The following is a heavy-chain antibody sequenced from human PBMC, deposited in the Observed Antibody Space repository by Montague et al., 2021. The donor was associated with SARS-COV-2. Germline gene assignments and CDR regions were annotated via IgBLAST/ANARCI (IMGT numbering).Heavy chain of an antibody. J-gene: IGHJ2*01. CDR1: GGSFSDYY. Sequence: SETLSLTCAVHGGSFSDYYWSWIHQAPGKGLEWIGEINHSGSTNYNPSLKSQVPISVDTSKNQFSLKLSPVTAADTAVYYCAGGAPTITMIVVVVTGAGWYFDLWGRGTLVSVSA. D-gene: IGHD3-22*01. CDR2: INHSGST. V-gene: IGHV4-34*01. CDR3: AGGAPTITMIVVVVTGAGWYFDL.